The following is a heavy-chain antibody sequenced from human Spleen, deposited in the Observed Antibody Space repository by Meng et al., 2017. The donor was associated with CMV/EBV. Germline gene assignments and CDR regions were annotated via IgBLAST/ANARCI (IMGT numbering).Heavy chain of an antibody. D-gene: IGHD5-18*01. Sequence: SETLSLTCTVSGGSISSYYWSWIRQPPGKGLEWIGYIYYSGSTNYNPSLKSRVTISVDTSKNQFSLKLSSVTAADTAVYYCERWDYGYSHDYWGQGTLVTVSS. J-gene: IGHJ4*02. CDR1: GGSISSYY. V-gene: IGHV4-59*01. CDR2: IYYSGST. CDR3: ERWDYGYSHDY.